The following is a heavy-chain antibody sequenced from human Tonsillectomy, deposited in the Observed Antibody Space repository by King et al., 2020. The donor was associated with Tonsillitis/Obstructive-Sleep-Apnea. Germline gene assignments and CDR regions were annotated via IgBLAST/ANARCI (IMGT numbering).Heavy chain of an antibody. Sequence: VKLVESGGGLVKPGGSLRLSCVASGFIFTDAWMSWVRQAPGKGLEWVGRIKSKIDTGTADYAAPVKGRFTISRDDSKNTMYLQMSSRKIEDQGMYYCTTEIVCSGTSCSGRAFDIWGQGTRVTVSS. J-gene: IGHJ3*02. D-gene: IGHD2-2*01. CDR1: GFIFTDAW. V-gene: IGHV3-15*01. CDR3: TTEIVCSGTSCSGRAFDI. CDR2: IKSKIDTGTA.